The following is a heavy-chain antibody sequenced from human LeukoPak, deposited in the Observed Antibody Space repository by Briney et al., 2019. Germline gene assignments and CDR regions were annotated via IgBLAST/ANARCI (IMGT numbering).Heavy chain of an antibody. D-gene: IGHD6-13*01. J-gene: IGHJ4*02. CDR2: ISAYNGNT. Sequence: GASVKVSCKASGYTFTSYGISWVRQAPGQGLEWMGWISAYNGNTNYAQKLQGRVTMTTDTSTSTAYMELRSLRSDDTAVYYCARGWYRIAAAGGGYYFDYWGQGTLVTVSS. CDR1: GYTFTSYG. CDR3: ARGWYRIAAAGGGYYFDY. V-gene: IGHV1-18*04.